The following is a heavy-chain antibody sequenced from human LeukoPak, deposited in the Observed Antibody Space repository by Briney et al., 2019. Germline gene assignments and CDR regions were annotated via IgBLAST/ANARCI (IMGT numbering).Heavy chain of an antibody. CDR3: ARGGGVFLLVSRGCYFDY. Sequence: ASVKVSCKASGYTFTSYYMHWVRQAPGQGLEWMGIINPSGGSTSYAQKFQGRVTMTTDTSTSTVYMELSSLRSEDTAVYYCARGGGVFLLVSRGCYFDYWGQGPLVTVSS. D-gene: IGHD3-16*01. CDR1: GYTFTSYY. J-gene: IGHJ4*02. V-gene: IGHV1-46*01. CDR2: INPSGGST.